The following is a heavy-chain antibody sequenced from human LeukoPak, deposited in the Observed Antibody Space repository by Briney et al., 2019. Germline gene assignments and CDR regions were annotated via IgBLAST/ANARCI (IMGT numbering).Heavy chain of an antibody. V-gene: IGHV3-21*01. Sequence: GGSLRLPCAASGFTFSSYSMNWVRQAPGKGLEWVSSISSSSSYIYYADSVKGRFTISRDNAKNSLYPQMNSLRAEDTAVYYCARDTAYSDLDYWGQGTLVTVSS. CDR3: ARDTAYSDLDY. CDR1: GFTFSSYS. CDR2: ISSSSSYI. D-gene: IGHD2-21*01. J-gene: IGHJ4*02.